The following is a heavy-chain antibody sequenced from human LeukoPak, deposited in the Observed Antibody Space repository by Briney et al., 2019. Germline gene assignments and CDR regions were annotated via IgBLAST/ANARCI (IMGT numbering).Heavy chain of an antibody. J-gene: IGHJ6*02. CDR1: GFTFSSYG. V-gene: IGHV3-30*03. D-gene: IGHD3-10*01. CDR2: ISYDGSNK. CDR3: ARDPREVLLWFGDPRAPYYYGMDV. Sequence: PGGSLRLTCAASGFTFSSYGMHWVRQAPGKGLEWVAVISYDGSNKYYADSVKGRFTISRDNSKNTLYLQMNSLRAEDTAVYYCARDPREVLLWFGDPRAPYYYGMDVWGQGTTVTVSS.